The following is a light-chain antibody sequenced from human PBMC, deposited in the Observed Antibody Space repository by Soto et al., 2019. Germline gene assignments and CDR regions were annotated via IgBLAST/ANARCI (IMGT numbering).Light chain of an antibody. V-gene: IGKV3-20*01. CDR3: QQYGSSPWT. CDR2: GAS. CDR1: QSVSSSF. Sequence: EIVLTQSPGTLSLSPGDRATLSCRASQSVSSSFLAWYQQKNGQAPRLLIHGASSRATGIPDRFSGSGSGTDFTLTISRLEPEDFVVYYCQQYGSSPWTFGQGTKVDIK. J-gene: IGKJ1*01.